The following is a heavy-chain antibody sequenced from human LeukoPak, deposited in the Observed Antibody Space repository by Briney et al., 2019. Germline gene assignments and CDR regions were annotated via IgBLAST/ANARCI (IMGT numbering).Heavy chain of an antibody. CDR2: ISGSGGST. V-gene: IGHV3-23*01. CDR3: AKWGPMVRGVIISHAPFDY. CDR1: GFTFSSYA. J-gene: IGHJ4*02. D-gene: IGHD3-10*01. Sequence: GGSLRLSCAASGFTFSSYAMSWVRQAPGKGLEWVSAISGSGGSTYYADSVKGRFTISRDNSKNTLYLQMNSLRAEDTAVYYCAKWGPMVRGVIISHAPFDYWGQGTLVTVSS.